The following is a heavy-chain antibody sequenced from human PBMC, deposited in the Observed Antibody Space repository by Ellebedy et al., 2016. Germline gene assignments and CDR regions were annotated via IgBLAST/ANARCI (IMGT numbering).Heavy chain of an antibody. D-gene: IGHD5/OR15-5a*01. V-gene: IGHV4-59*01. Sequence: SETLSLTCFVSGGSIRDYYWSWIRQPPGKTLELIGSIYSTGITNYNPALKSRVSISVDTSQNHFSLTLHSVTAADTAIYYCARDLGSWSTYSWSDPWGRGTLVTVSS. J-gene: IGHJ5*02. CDR2: IYSTGIT. CDR3: ARDLGSWSTYSWSDP. CDR1: GGSIRDYY.